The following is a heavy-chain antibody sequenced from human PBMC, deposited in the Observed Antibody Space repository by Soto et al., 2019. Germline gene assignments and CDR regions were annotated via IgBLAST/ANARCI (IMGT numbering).Heavy chain of an antibody. CDR3: ARDRGSGDAFDI. CDR1: GYTFTGYY. CDR2: TNPNSGGT. D-gene: IGHD6-25*01. J-gene: IGHJ3*02. Sequence: GASVKVSCKASGYTFTGYYMHWVRQAPGQGLEWMGWTNPNSGGTNYAQKFRGWVTMTRDTSISTAYMELSRLKSDDTAVYYCARDRGSGDAFDIWGQGTTVTVSS. V-gene: IGHV1-2*04.